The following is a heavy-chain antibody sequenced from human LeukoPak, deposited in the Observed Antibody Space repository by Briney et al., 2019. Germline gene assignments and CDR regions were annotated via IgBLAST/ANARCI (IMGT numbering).Heavy chain of an antibody. J-gene: IGHJ4*02. CDR1: GYSFTNYW. CDR3: ARRVGSGWYYFDY. V-gene: IGHV5-51*01. CDR2: IYPGDSDT. D-gene: IGHD6-19*01. Sequence: GESLKISCKGYGYSFTNYWIAWVRQMPGKGLEWMGMIYPGDSDTRYSPSFQGQVTISADKSISTAYLQWSSLKASDSGMYYCARRVGSGWYYFDYWGQGTQVTVSS.